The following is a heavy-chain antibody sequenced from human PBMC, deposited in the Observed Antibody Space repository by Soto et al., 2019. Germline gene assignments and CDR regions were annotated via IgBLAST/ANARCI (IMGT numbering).Heavy chain of an antibody. D-gene: IGHD6-6*01. CDR3: ARDRRVAIAALQYYSGRDV. V-gene: IGHV1-69*01. CDR1: GGTFSSYA. J-gene: IGHJ6*02. Sequence: QVQLVQSGAEVKKPGSSVKVSCKASGGTFSSYAISWVRQAPGQGLEWMGGIIPIFGTANYAQKFQGRVTIPADESTSTAYMGRSSLSSEDTAVYYWARDRRVAIAALQYYSGRDVGGQGTTVTVSS. CDR2: IIPIFGTA.